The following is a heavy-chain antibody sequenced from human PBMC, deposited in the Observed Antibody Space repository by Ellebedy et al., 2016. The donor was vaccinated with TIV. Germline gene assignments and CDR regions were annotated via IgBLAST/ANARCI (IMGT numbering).Heavy chain of an antibody. J-gene: IGHJ4*02. Sequence: GESLKISCAASGFTLSSYWMSWVRQAPGKGLVWVANINQDGSEKYYVDSVKGRFSISRDNAKNSLYLQMNSLRAEDTAVYYCARAVGGSSSLWGQGTLVTVSS. CDR1: GFTLSSYW. CDR2: INQDGSEK. V-gene: IGHV3-7*03. D-gene: IGHD6-13*01. CDR3: ARAVGGSSSL.